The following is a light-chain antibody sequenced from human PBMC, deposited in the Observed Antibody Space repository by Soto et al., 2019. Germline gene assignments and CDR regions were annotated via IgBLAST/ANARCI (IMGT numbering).Light chain of an antibody. V-gene: IGKV3-11*01. CDR1: QTFRNL. CDR3: QPRNMWPIT. CDR2: DGY. J-gene: IGKJ5*01. Sequence: EIVLKQSPVTLSLSPGSRATLSCMASQTFRNLLAWYQQKPGQPPRLLIYDGYYRATDTPPRFSGSGSGTDFTLTISSLEPEDSAVYYCQPRNMWPITFGQGTRLDIK.